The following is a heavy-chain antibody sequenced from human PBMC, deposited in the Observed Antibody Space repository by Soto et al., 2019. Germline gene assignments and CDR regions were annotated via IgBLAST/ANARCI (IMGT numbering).Heavy chain of an antibody. D-gene: IGHD3-10*01. J-gene: IGHJ6*02. Sequence: NPSETLSLTCTVSGGAISSYYWSWIRQPPGKGLEWIGYIYYSGSTNYNPSLKSRVTISVDTSKNQFSLKLSSVTAADTAVYYCARAYGSAYYYYYGVDVWGQGTTVTVSS. CDR1: GGAISSYY. CDR2: IYYSGST. CDR3: ARAYGSAYYYYYGVDV. V-gene: IGHV4-59*01.